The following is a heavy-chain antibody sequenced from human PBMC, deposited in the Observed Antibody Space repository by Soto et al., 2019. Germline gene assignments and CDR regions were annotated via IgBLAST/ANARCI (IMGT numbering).Heavy chain of an antibody. J-gene: IGHJ6*03. Sequence: QVLVQESGPRLVNPSETLSLICTVSGGSITNYYWSWIRQPPGKGLEWIGYIYYSGSTNYNPSLKSRVTISVDTAKNQFSLKLTSVTAADTAVYYCARGFYYNYMDVWGKGTTVTVSS. CDR1: GGSITNYY. V-gene: IGHV4-59*01. CDR3: ARGFYYNYMDV. CDR2: IYYSGST.